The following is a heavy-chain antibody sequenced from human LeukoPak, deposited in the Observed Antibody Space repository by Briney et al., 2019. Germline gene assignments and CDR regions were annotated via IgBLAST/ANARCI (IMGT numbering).Heavy chain of an antibody. V-gene: IGHV4-4*07. CDR3: AIEVPGYHDGSGYSGATFDY. D-gene: IGHD3-22*01. CDR2: IHSSGST. J-gene: IGHJ4*02. Sequence: SETLSLTCTVSDGTISTYWGDWIRQPAGKGREWIGRIHSSGSTDYNPSLKTRVTMAVVTTRNQFSLKLSSVTAAYTAVYYCAIEVPGYHDGSGYSGATFDYWGQGTLVTVSS. CDR1: DGTISTYW.